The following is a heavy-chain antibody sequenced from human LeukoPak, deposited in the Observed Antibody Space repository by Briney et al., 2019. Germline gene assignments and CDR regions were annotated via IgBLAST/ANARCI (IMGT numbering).Heavy chain of an antibody. Sequence: GGSLRLSCAASGFTFSSYAMSWVRQAPGKGLEWVSAISGSGGSTYYADSVKGRFTTSRDNSKNTLYLQMNSLRAEDTAVYYCAKTSDYYDSSGYFDYWGQGTLVTVSS. CDR3: AKTSDYYDSSGYFDY. CDR1: GFTFSSYA. J-gene: IGHJ4*02. V-gene: IGHV3-23*01. CDR2: ISGSGGST. D-gene: IGHD3-22*01.